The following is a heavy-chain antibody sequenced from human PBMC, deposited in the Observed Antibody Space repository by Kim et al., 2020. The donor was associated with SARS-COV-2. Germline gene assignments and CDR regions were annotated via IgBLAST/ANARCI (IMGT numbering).Heavy chain of an antibody. J-gene: IGHJ4*02. Sequence: YAQKFRGRVTMTRDTSTSTVYMELSSLRSEDTAVYYCARDWGGRVDVDDYWGQGTLVTVSS. CDR3: ARDWGGRVDVDDY. D-gene: IGHD3-16*01. V-gene: IGHV1-46*01.